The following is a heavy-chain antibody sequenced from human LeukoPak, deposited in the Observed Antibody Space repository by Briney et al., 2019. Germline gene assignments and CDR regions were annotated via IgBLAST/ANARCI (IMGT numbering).Heavy chain of an antibody. Sequence: PSETLSLTCAVYGGSFSGYYWSWIRQPPGKGLEWIGEINHSGSTNYNPSLKSRVTISVDASKNQFSLKLSSVTAADTAVYYCARAKRELRSYYYYYYMDVWGKGTTVTVSS. CDR1: GGSFSGYY. CDR3: ARAKRELRSYYYYYYMDV. J-gene: IGHJ6*03. D-gene: IGHD1-26*01. CDR2: INHSGST. V-gene: IGHV4-34*01.